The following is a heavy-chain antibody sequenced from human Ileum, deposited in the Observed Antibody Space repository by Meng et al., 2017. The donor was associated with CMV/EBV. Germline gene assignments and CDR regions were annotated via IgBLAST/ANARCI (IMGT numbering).Heavy chain of an antibody. CDR2: IYHSGRT. CDR1: LCSIRTAASS. V-gene: IGHV4-30-2*01. Sequence: SPVSLCSIRTAASSSAWIRPPPGQGLEWIGYIYHSGRTHYNPSLKSRVTISVDRSKNHFSLNLSSVTAADTAVYYCAKERGGAYFDSWGQGSLVTVSS. D-gene: IGHD2-21*01. J-gene: IGHJ4*02. CDR3: AKERGGAYFDS.